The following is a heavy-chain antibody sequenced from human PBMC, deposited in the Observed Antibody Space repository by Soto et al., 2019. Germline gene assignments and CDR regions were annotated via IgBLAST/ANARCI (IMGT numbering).Heavy chain of an antibody. CDR1: GYTFTSYA. CDR3: ASTTRGGYYYYGMDV. D-gene: IGHD1-1*01. Sequence: ASVKVSCKASGYTFTSYAMHWVRQAPGQRLEWIGWINAGNGNTKYSQKFQGRVTITRDTSASTAYMELSSLRSEDTAVYYCASTTRGGYYYYGMDVWGQGTTVTVSS. CDR2: INAGNGNT. V-gene: IGHV1-3*01. J-gene: IGHJ6*02.